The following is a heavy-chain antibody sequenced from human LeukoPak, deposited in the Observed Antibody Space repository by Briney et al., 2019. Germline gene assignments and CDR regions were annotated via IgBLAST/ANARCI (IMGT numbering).Heavy chain of an antibody. CDR3: VRAWGGGSYSDAFDI. D-gene: IGHD1-26*01. CDR1: GFTVSSNY. V-gene: IGHV3-21*06. CDR2: ISSSSSHI. J-gene: IGHJ3*02. Sequence: PGGSLRLSCAASGFTVSSNYMSWVRQAPGKGLEWVSSISSSSSHIYYADSVKGRFTISRDNAKNSLYLQMSSLRVEDTAVFYCVRAWGGGSYSDAFDIWGQGTMVTVSS.